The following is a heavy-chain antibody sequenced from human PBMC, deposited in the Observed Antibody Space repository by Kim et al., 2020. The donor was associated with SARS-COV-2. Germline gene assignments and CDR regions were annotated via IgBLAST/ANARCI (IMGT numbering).Heavy chain of an antibody. CDR3: ARRVDDRAAAGPVHWYFDL. J-gene: IGHJ2*01. Sequence: SETLSLTCAVSGDSISSTSAYWGWIRQPPGKGLEWIGSVYYSSVHYSESTYYNPSLKSRVTISVDTSKNPFSLKLSSVTAADTAVYYCARRVDDRAAAGPVHWYFDLWGRGTLVTVSS. V-gene: IGHV4-39*02. D-gene: IGHD6-13*01. CDR2: VYYSSVHYSEST. CDR1: GDSISSTSAY.